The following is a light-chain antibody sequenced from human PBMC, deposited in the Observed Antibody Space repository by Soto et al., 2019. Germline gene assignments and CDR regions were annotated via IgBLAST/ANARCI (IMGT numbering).Light chain of an antibody. CDR3: QKYGNFWT. V-gene: IGKV3-20*01. CDR2: AAS. J-gene: IGKJ1*01. Sequence: EIVLTQSPGTLSLSPGEGATLSCRASQTVSSSYLAWYQQKHGQAPRLLIHAASTRATGIPDRFSGSGSGTDFSLTIRRLEPDDFAVYYCQKYGNFWTFGQGTKVDIK. CDR1: QTVSSSY.